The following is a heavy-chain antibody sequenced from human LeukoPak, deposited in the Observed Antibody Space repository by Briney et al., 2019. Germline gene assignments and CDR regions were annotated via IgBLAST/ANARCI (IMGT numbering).Heavy chain of an antibody. D-gene: IGHD6-6*01. Sequence: PGGSLRLSCAASGFTFSSYWMHWVRQAPGKGLAWVSRINSDGSSTIYADSVKGRFTISRDNAKNTLYLQMNSLGAEDTAVYYCARGAARLGSDYWGQGTLVTVSS. V-gene: IGHV3-74*01. CDR3: ARGAARLGSDY. CDR2: INSDGSST. CDR1: GFTFSSYW. J-gene: IGHJ4*02.